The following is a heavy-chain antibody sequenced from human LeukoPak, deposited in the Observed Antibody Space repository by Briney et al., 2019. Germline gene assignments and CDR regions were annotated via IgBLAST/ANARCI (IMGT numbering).Heavy chain of an antibody. Sequence: SETLSLTCAVSGGSISSGGYSWRWIRQPPGKGLEWIGYIYHSGSTYYNPSLKSRVTISVDRSKNQFSLKLSSVTAADTAVYYCARAMVRGVKYFDYWGQGTLVTVSS. CDR1: GGSISSGGYS. J-gene: IGHJ4*02. CDR3: ARAMVRGVKYFDY. V-gene: IGHV4-30-2*01. D-gene: IGHD3-10*01. CDR2: IYHSGST.